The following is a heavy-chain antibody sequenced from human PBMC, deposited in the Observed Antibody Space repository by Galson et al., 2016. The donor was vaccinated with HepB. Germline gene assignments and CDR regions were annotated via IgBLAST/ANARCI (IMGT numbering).Heavy chain of an antibody. CDR1: GFTFGTYT. D-gene: IGHD4-17*01. CDR3: AKDHGGYYGFDY. CDR2: ITGDRANA. Sequence: SLRLSCAASGFTFGTYTMHWLRQAPGEGLQWVSLITGDRANAYYADSVKGRFTISRDNRKNSLYLQMNSLRTEDTALYYCAKDHGGYYGFDYWGQGTLVTVSS. V-gene: IGHV3-43*01. J-gene: IGHJ4*02.